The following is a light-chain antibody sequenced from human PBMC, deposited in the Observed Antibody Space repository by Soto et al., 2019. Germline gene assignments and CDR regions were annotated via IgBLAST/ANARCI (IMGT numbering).Light chain of an antibody. J-gene: IGKJ2*01. CDR3: QQYDNSPYT. CDR1: HSISSAY. V-gene: IGKV3-20*01. CDR2: GAS. Sequence: VVLTQSPGTLSLSPGDRVTLSCRASHSISSAYIAWYQKKPGQTPSLLIYGASSRASGVPDRFGGSGSGTEFTLTISRLEPEDFAVYYCQQYDNSPYTFGQGTKLEIK.